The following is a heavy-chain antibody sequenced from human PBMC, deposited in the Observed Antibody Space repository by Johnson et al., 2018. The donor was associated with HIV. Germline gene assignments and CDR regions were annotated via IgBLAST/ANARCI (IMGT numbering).Heavy chain of an antibody. CDR2: IYYDGTNK. Sequence: QVQLVESGGGLVQPGGSLRLSCAASGFTFSSYAMHWVRQAPGKGLEWVAIIYYDGTNKYYADSVKGRFTISRDNSKNTLSLQMNSLRVEDTAMYYCAKARSLLDYGGFDAFDIWGQGTLVIVSS. CDR1: GFTFSSYA. J-gene: IGHJ3*02. CDR3: AKARSLLDYGGFDAFDI. V-gene: IGHV3-33*06. D-gene: IGHD4-23*01.